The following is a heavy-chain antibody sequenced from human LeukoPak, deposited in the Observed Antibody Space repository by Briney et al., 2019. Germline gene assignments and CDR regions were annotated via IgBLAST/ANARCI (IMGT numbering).Heavy chain of an antibody. J-gene: IGHJ4*02. CDR2: ISGSGGST. CDR1: GFTFSSYA. D-gene: IGHD1-26*01. V-gene: IGHV3-23*01. Sequence: PGGSLRLSCAASGFTFSSYAMSWVRQAPGKGLEWVSAISGSGGSTYYADSVKGRFTISRDNSKNTLYQQMNSLRAEDTAVYYCAKDSRVVGATHDYWGQGTLVTVSS. CDR3: AKDSRVVGATHDY.